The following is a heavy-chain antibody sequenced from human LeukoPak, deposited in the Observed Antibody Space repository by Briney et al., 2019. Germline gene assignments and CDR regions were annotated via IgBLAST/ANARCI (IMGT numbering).Heavy chain of an antibody. J-gene: IGHJ4*02. D-gene: IGHD4-17*01. Sequence: PGGSLRLSCAASGFTFSTYWVHWVRQAPGKGLVWVSRINPDGSRTDYADSVKGRFTISRDNAKNTVFLQMNSLRAEDTAVYYCALPLRDGDFYFDYWGQGALVTVSS. CDR2: INPDGSRT. CDR3: ALPLRDGDFYFDY. CDR1: GFTFSTYW. V-gene: IGHV3-74*01.